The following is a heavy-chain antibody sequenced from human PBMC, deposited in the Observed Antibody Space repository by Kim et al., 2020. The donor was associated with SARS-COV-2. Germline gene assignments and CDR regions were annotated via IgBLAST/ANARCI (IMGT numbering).Heavy chain of an antibody. D-gene: IGHD3-22*01. CDR3: ARDQSSSGYYDWFDP. J-gene: IGHJ5*02. CDR2: ISAYNGNT. V-gene: IGHV1-18*01. Sequence: ASVKVSCKASGYTFTSYGISWVRQAPGQGLEWMGWISAYNGNTNYAQKLQGRVTMTTDTSTSTAYMELRSLRSDDTAVYYCARDQSSSGYYDWFDPWGQGTLVTVSS. CDR1: GYTFTSYG.